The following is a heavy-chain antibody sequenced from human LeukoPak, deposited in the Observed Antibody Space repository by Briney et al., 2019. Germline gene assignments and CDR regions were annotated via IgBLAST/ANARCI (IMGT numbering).Heavy chain of an antibody. Sequence: TSVKVSCKVSGYTLTELSMHWVRQAPGRGLEWMGGFDPEDGETIYAQKFQGRVTMTEDTSTDTAYMELSSLRSEDTAVYYCAYSGWSYYYNWGQGTLVTVSS. D-gene: IGHD3-10*01. CDR3: AYSGWSYYYN. V-gene: IGHV1-24*01. J-gene: IGHJ4*02. CDR1: GYTLTELS. CDR2: FDPEDGET.